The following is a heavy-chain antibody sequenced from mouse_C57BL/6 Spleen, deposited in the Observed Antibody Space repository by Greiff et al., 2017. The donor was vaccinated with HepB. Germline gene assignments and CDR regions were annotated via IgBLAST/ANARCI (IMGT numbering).Heavy chain of an antibody. CDR1: GFTFSSYA. Sequence: EVKLVESGGGLVKPGGSLKLSCAASGFTFSSYAMSWVRQTPEKRLEWVATISDGGSYTYYPDNVKGRFTISRDNAKNNLYLQMSHLKSEDTAMYYCAILDDGYYVWTYWGQGTLVTVSA. CDR3: AILDDGYYVWTY. D-gene: IGHD2-3*01. CDR2: ISDGGSYT. J-gene: IGHJ3*01. V-gene: IGHV5-4*03.